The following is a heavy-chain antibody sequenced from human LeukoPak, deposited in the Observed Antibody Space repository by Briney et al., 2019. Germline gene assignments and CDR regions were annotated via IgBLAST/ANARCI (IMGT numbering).Heavy chain of an antibody. CDR1: GGSISSYY. CDR2: IYYSGST. CDR3: ARLYYDSSGQYYFDY. V-gene: IGHV4-59*01. Sequence: PSETLSLTCTVSGGSISSYYWSWVRQPPGKGLEWIGYIYYSGSTNYNPSLKSRVTISVDTSKNQFSLKLSSVTAADAAMYYCARLYYDSSGQYYFDYWGQGTLVTVSS. J-gene: IGHJ4*02. D-gene: IGHD3-22*01.